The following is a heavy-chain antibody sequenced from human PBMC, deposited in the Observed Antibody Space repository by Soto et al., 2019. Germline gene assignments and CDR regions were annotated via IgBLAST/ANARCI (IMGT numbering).Heavy chain of an antibody. Sequence: KPSETLSLTCAVYGGSFSGYYWSWIRQPPGKGLEWIGEINHSGSTNYNPSLKSRVTISVDTSKNQFSLKLSSVTAADTAVYYCARGAVTVSYPFDYWGQGTLVTVSS. D-gene: IGHD4-17*01. J-gene: IGHJ4*02. CDR3: ARGAVTVSYPFDY. CDR1: GGSFSGYY. V-gene: IGHV4-34*01. CDR2: INHSGST.